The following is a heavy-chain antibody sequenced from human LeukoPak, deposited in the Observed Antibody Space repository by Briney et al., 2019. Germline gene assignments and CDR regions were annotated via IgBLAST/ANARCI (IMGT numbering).Heavy chain of an antibody. V-gene: IGHV1-8*01. Sequence: GASVKVSCKASGYTFTSYDINWVRQATGQGLEWIGWMNPNSGNTGYVQKFQGRVTMTRDTSISTAYMEPSFLRSEDTAVYYCARGPSWFGELSMLGWFDPWGQGTLVTVSS. CDR1: GYTFTSYD. CDR2: MNPNSGNT. CDR3: ARGPSWFGELSMLGWFDP. J-gene: IGHJ5*02. D-gene: IGHD3-10*01.